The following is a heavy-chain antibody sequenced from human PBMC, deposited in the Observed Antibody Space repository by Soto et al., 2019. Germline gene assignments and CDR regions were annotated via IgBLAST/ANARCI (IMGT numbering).Heavy chain of an antibody. D-gene: IGHD1-1*01. CDR1: GFTFTNNG. V-gene: IGHV3-23*01. Sequence: PGGSLRLSCVGSGFTFTNNGMTWVRQAPGKGLEWVSIISENSDTTWYADSVKGRFTVSRDNSKNTLYLQMNSLRAGDTAIYYCVKDNNWDDPGWGQGTLVTVSS. J-gene: IGHJ4*02. CDR3: VKDNNWDDPG. CDR2: ISENSDTT.